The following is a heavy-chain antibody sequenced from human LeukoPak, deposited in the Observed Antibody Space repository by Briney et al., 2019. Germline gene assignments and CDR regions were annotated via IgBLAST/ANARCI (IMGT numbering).Heavy chain of an antibody. CDR1: GFTFSSYA. J-gene: IGHJ4*02. V-gene: IGHV3-23*01. D-gene: IGHD3-22*01. Sequence: GGSLRLSCAASGFTFSSYAMSWVRQAPGKGLEWVSAISGSGGSTYYADSVKGRFTISRDNSKNTLYLQMNSLRAEDTAVYYCAKGGRVVITGFPSDYWGQGTLVTVSS. CDR3: AKGGRVVITGFPSDY. CDR2: ISGSGGST.